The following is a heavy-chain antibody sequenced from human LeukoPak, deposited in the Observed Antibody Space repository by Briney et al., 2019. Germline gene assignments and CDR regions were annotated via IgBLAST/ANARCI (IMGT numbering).Heavy chain of an antibody. Sequence: GGSLRLSCAASGFTFSSYSMNWVRQAPGKGLEWVSYISSSSSTIYYADSVKGRFTISRDNAKNSLYLQMNSLRAEDTVVYYCARDRDVDTAMPWGKGTTVTVSS. J-gene: IGHJ6*04. V-gene: IGHV3-48*01. CDR1: GFTFSSYS. D-gene: IGHD5-18*01. CDR3: ARDRDVDTAMP. CDR2: ISSSSSTI.